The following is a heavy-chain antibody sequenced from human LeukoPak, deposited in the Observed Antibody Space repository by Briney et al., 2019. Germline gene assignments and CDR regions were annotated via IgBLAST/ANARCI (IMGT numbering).Heavy chain of an antibody. V-gene: IGHV4-4*07. CDR3: ARETVYDYVWGTHFGY. CDR1: GGSISSYY. D-gene: IGHD3-16*01. J-gene: IGHJ4*02. Sequence: SETLSLTCTVSGGSISSYYWSWIRQPPGKGLEWIGRIYTSGSTNYSPSLKSRVTMSVDTSKNQFSLKLSSVTAADTAVYYCARETVYDYVWGTHFGYWGQGTLVTVSS. CDR2: IYTSGST.